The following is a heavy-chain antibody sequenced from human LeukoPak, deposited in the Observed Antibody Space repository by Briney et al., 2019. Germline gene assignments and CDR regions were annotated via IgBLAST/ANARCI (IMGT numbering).Heavy chain of an antibody. CDR3: ARDIAVADITYYFDY. D-gene: IGHD6-19*01. CDR1: GYSFTSYG. Sequence: GESLKISCKGSGYSFTSYGISWVRQAPGQGLEWMGWISAYNGNTNYAQKLQGRVTMTTDTSTSTAYMELRSLRSDDTAVYYCARDIAVADITYYFDYWGQGTLVTVSS. J-gene: IGHJ4*02. CDR2: ISAYNGNT. V-gene: IGHV1-18*01.